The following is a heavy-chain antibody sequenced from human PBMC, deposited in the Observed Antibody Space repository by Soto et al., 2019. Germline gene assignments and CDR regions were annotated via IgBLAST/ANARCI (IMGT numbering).Heavy chain of an antibody. D-gene: IGHD5-12*01. CDR2: ISYDGSNK. J-gene: IGHJ5*02. Sequence: QVQLVESGGGVVQPGRSLRLSCAASGFTFSSYGMHWVRQAPGKGLEWVAVISYDGSNKYYADSVKGRFTISRDNSKNTRYLQMNSLRAEDTAVYYCAKDTERVATSFDPWGQGTLVTVSS. V-gene: IGHV3-30*18. CDR1: GFTFSSYG. CDR3: AKDTERVATSFDP.